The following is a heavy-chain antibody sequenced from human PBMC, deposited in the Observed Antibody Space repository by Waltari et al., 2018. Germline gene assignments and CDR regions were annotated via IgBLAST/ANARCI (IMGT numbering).Heavy chain of an antibody. J-gene: IGHJ6*02. CDR2: MNPNSGNT. V-gene: IGHV1-8*01. CDR1: GYTFPSYD. CDR3: ARGLTTVINYYDYGMDV. D-gene: IGHD4-4*01. Sequence: QVQLVQSGAEVKKPRASVKVSCKSSGYTFPSYDIHWVRQPPCQGLEWMGWMNPNSGNTGYAQKFQGRVTMTRNTSISKAYMELSSLRSEDTAVYYYARGLTTVINYYDYGMDVWGQGTTVTVSS.